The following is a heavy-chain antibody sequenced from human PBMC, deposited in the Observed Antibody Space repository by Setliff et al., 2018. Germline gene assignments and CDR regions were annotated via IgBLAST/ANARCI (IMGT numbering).Heavy chain of an antibody. CDR3: ARVADGSGSFYLGFDY. CDR1: GDSISSGSYY. CDR2: IFHSGST. V-gene: IGHV4-31*03. J-gene: IGHJ4*02. Sequence: PSETLSLTRTVSGDSISSGSYYWNWIRQHPEKGLEWLGYIFHSGSTHYNSSLKSRITISIDTSKNHFSLELDSVTAADSAVYYCARVADGSGSFYLGFDYWGQGILVTVSS. D-gene: IGHD3-10*01.